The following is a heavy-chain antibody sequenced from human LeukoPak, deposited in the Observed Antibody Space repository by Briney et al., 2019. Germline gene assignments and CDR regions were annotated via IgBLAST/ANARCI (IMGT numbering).Heavy chain of an antibody. CDR3: GRGASDSGYWYFDL. D-gene: IGHD1-26*01. V-gene: IGHV3-72*01. J-gene: IGHJ2*01. Sequence: PGGSLRLSCAASGFTFSDYYMDWVRQVPGKGLEWVARSRNKARSYTTEYAASVKGRFTISRDDSKNSLYLQMSSLQTEDTAVYYCGRGASDSGYWYFDLWGRGTLVTVSS. CDR1: GFTFSDYY. CDR2: SRNKARSYTT.